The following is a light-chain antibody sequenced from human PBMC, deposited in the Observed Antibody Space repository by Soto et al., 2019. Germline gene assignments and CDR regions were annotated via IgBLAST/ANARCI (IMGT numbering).Light chain of an antibody. CDR3: SSSTGSSPYV. Sequence: QSVLTQPASVSGSPGQSITISCTGTSSDVGGYNYVSWYQQHPGKAPKLMIYDVSNRPSGVSNRFSGSKSGNTASLTISGLKDAAEADYYCSSSTGSSPYVFGTATKVXVL. V-gene: IGLV2-14*01. CDR2: DVS. J-gene: IGLJ1*01. CDR1: SSDVGGYNY.